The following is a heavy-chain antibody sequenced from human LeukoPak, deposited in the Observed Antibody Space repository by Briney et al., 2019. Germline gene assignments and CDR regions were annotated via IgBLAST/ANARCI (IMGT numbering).Heavy chain of an antibody. CDR1: GFTFSSYS. CDR3: ARDWYPPLDDAFDI. D-gene: IGHD1-14*01. Sequence: GGSLRLSCAASGFTFSSYSMNWVRQAPGKGLEWVSSISSSSSYIYYADSVKGRFTISRDNAKNSLYLQMNSLRAEDTAVHYCARDWYPPLDDAFDIWGQGTMVTVSS. V-gene: IGHV3-21*01. CDR2: ISSSSSYI. J-gene: IGHJ3*02.